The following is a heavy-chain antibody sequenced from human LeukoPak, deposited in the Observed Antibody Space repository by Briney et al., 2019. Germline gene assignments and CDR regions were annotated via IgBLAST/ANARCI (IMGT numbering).Heavy chain of an antibody. J-gene: IGHJ3*02. CDR1: GDSISRYY. D-gene: IGHD3-16*01. CDR3: ARSGYAFGADAYDI. V-gene: IGHV4-59*08. Sequence: SETLSLTCTVSGDSISRYYWAWMRQPPGKGLEWIGYVYYSGSTQYNPSLNSRVTISVATSKKQFSLRLTSVTAADTAVYYCARSGYAFGADAYDIWGQGAMVAVPS. CDR2: VYYSGST.